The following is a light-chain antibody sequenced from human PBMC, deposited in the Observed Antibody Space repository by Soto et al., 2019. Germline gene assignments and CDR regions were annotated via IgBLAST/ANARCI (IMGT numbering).Light chain of an antibody. J-gene: IGKJ5*01. V-gene: IGKV3-11*01. Sequence: IYVTTSPVALSLSPRERATLSSTTLQIVSSSFLAWYQQIPGQAPMLLIYDASNRATGIPARFSGSGSGTDFTLTISSLEPEDYAVYYCKQLSKWLPIPFGQRRRL. CDR1: QIVSSSF. CDR3: KQLSKWLPIP. CDR2: DAS.